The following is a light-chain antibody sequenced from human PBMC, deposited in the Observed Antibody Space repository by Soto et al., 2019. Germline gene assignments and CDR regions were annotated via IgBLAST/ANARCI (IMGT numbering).Light chain of an antibody. J-gene: IGKJ1*01. CDR1: QSVSSNY. V-gene: IGKV3-20*01. CDR3: QQYGSSPT. Sequence: EIVLTQSPGTLSLSPGERATLSCRSSQSVSSNYLAWYQQKPDQAPRLVIYDVSGRATGIPDRFSGSGSGTDFTLTISRLEAEDVAVYYCQQYGSSPTFGQGTKVEIK. CDR2: DVS.